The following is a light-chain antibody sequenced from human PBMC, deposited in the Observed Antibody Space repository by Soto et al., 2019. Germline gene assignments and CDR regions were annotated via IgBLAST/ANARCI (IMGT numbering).Light chain of an antibody. V-gene: IGKV3-11*01. Sequence: EIVLTPSPATLSLSPGERATLSCRASQSVSTYLAWYQQKPGQAPRLLIYDASSRAPGIPARFSGSGSGTDFTLTISSLEPEDFAVYHCQQRSNWPSITFGQGTRLEIK. CDR1: QSVSTY. CDR2: DAS. CDR3: QQRSNWPSIT. J-gene: IGKJ5*01.